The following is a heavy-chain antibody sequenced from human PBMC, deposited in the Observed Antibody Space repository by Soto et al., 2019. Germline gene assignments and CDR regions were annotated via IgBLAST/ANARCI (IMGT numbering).Heavy chain of an antibody. D-gene: IGHD5-18*01. CDR3: ARAIGYRYGYYYYYGMDV. V-gene: IGHV1-2*04. CDR2: INPNSGGT. Sequence: QVQLVQSGAEGKKPGASVKVSCKASGYTFTGYYMHWVRQAPGQGLEWMGWINPNSGGTNYAQKFQGWVTMTRDTSISTAYMELSRLRSDDTAVYYCARAIGYRYGYYYYYGMDVWGQGTTVTVSS. CDR1: GYTFTGYY. J-gene: IGHJ6*02.